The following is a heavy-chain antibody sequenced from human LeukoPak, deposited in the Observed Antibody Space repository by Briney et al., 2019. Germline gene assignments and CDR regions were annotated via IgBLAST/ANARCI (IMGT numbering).Heavy chain of an antibody. CDR3: ARRPYDSSGYVDY. D-gene: IGHD3-22*01. V-gene: IGHV1-18*01. Sequence: ASVKVSCKASGYTFTSYGISWVRQAPGQGLEWMGWISAYSDDTNYAQKVQGRLTMTTDTSTSTAYMELRSLRSDDTAVYYCARRPYDSSGYVDYWGQGTLVTVSS. J-gene: IGHJ4*02. CDR1: GYTFTSYG. CDR2: ISAYSDDT.